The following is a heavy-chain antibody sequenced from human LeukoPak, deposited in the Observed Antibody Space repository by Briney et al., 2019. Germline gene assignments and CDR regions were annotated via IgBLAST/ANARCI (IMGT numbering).Heavy chain of an antibody. CDR2: MDPNSGNT. D-gene: IGHD3-22*01. CDR1: GYTFTSYD. Sequence: ASVKVSCKASGYTFTSYDINWVRQATGQGLEWMGWMDPNSGNTGYAQKFQGRVTMTRNTSISTAYMELSSLRSEDTAVYYCARVSDYYDSSGYSEDAFDIWGQGTMVTVSS. CDR3: ARVSDYYDSSGYSEDAFDI. J-gene: IGHJ3*02. V-gene: IGHV1-8*01.